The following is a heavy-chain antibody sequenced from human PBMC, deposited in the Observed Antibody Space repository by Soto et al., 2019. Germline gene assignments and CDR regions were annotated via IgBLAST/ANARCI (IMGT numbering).Heavy chain of an antibody. J-gene: IGHJ3*02. CDR3: ARPYSIATDAFDI. D-gene: IGHD3-3*02. CDR1: GGYISSYY. CDR2: IYYSGST. V-gene: IGHV4-59*01. Sequence: SETLSLTCTVSGGYISSYYWSWIRQPPGKGLEWIGYIYYSGSTNYNPSLKSRVTISVDTSKNQFSLKLSSVTAADTAVYYCARPYSIATDAFDIWGQGTMVTVSS.